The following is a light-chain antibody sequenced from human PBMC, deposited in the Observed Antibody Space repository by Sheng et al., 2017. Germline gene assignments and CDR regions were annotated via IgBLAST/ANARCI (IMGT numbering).Light chain of an antibody. Sequence: EIVLTQSPGTLSLSPGGRATLSCRASQSVGNNFLAWYQQTPGQAPRLLTYAASIRATGIPDRFSGSGSGTDFTLTISRLEPEDSAVYFCHQYAHSPLTFGGGTKVEIK. CDR2: AAS. V-gene: IGKV3-20*01. CDR3: HQYAHSPLT. J-gene: IGKJ4*01. CDR1: QSVGNNF.